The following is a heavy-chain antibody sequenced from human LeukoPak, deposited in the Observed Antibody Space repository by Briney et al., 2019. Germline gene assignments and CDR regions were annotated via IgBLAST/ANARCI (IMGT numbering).Heavy chain of an antibody. CDR3: ARGADYYDSSGYKGGYAFDI. V-gene: IGHV4-39*07. Sequence: SETLSLTCTVSGGSISSSSYYWGWIRQPPGEGLEWIGSIYYSGSTYYNPSLKSRVTISVDTSKNQFSLKLSSVTAADTAVYYCARGADYYDSSGYKGGYAFDIWGQGTMVTVSS. CDR1: GGSISSSSYY. D-gene: IGHD3-22*01. CDR2: IYYSGST. J-gene: IGHJ3*02.